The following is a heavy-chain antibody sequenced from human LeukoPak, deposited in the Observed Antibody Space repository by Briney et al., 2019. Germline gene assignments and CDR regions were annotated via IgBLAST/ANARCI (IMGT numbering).Heavy chain of an antibody. J-gene: IGHJ4*02. CDR1: GGSISSSSYY. Sequence: SETLSLTCTVSGGSISSSSYYWGWIRQPPGKGLEWIGSIYYSGSTYYNPSLKSRVTISVDTSKNQFSLKLSSVTAADTAVYYCARPKAGSSGWPFDYWGQGTLVTVPS. V-gene: IGHV4-39*01. CDR3: ARPKAGSSGWPFDY. CDR2: IYYSGST. D-gene: IGHD6-19*01.